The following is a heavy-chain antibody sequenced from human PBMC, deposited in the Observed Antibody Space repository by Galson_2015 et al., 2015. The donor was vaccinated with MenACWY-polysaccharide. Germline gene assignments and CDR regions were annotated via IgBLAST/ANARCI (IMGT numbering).Heavy chain of an antibody. V-gene: IGHV3-15*01. CDR2: IKSNTDGGTT. CDR1: GFTFGNAW. CDR3: TTGGKWELPAY. D-gene: IGHD1-26*01. Sequence: ALRLCCAASGFTFGNAWMSWVRQAPGQGLEWVGRIKSNTDGGTTDYAAPVKGRFTISRDDSKNTLYLQMNSLKTEDTAVYYCTTGGKWELPAYWGQGTLVTVSS. J-gene: IGHJ4*02.